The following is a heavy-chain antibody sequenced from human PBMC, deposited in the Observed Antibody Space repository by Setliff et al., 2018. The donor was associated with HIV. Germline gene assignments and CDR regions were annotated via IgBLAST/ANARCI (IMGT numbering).Heavy chain of an antibody. CDR3: ARDRALRFSQSPSSHYFDY. CDR2: VYHGGTT. J-gene: IGHJ4*02. CDR1: GYSITSGYY. D-gene: IGHD3-3*01. V-gene: IGHV4-38-2*01. Sequence: PSETLSLTCEVSGYSITSGYYWGWIRQFPGTGLQWIGRVYHGGTTNYNPTLKSRVTISTDASKNQFSLKLKSVSAADTAVYFCARDRALRFSQSPSSHYFDYWGLGTQVTVSS.